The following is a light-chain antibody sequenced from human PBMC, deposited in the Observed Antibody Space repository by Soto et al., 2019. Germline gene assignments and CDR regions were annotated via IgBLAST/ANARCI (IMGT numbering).Light chain of an antibody. CDR3: QQHNNWPT. V-gene: IGKV3D-20*02. CDR1: QSVSNNY. J-gene: IGKJ5*01. CDR2: GAS. Sequence: EIVLTQSPGTLSLSPGERATLSCRASQSVSNNYLAWYQHKPGQAPRLLIYGASSRATGIADRFSGSGSGTDFTLTISSLEPEDFAVYFCQQHNNWPTFGQGTRLE.